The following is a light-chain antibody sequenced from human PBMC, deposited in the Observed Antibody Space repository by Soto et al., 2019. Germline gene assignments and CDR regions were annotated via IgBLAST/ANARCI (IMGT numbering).Light chain of an antibody. CDR3: SSFAGSNTYIV. Sequence: QSVLTQPPSVSGAPGQRVTISCTGNSSNLGAGYDVHWYQQLPGAAPKLVIFGNRNRPSGVPERFSGSKSGTSASLAITGLQAEDEGEYYCSSFAGSNTYIVFGGGTKLTVL. CDR2: GNR. V-gene: IGLV1-40*01. CDR1: SSNLGAGYD. J-gene: IGLJ2*01.